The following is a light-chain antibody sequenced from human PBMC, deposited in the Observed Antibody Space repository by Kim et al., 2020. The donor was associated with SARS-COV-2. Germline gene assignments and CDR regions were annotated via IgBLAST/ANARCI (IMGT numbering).Light chain of an antibody. CDR1: SSNIGAGYD. V-gene: IGLV1-40*01. J-gene: IGLJ1*01. Sequence: QSALTQPPSVSGAPGQRVTISCSGSSSNIGAGYDVHWYQQFPGSAPKLLIFADSNRPSGVPDRFSASKSGSSASLAIAGLQAEDEADYYCQTYDTSPTGVFGTGTKVTVL. CDR3: QTYDTSPTGV. CDR2: ADS.